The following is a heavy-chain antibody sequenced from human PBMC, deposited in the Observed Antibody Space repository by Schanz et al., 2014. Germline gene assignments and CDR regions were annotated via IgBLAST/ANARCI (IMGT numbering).Heavy chain of an antibody. J-gene: IGHJ4*02. V-gene: IGHV1-69*04. CDR1: ADTFNNYG. CDR3: AKDDRFSEWSLLGH. CDR2: LMPMLGIT. Sequence: QVQLVQSGAEVKKPGSSVKVSCKTSADTFNNYGISWVRQAPGQGLEWMGRLMPMLGITKDAQKFEGRVTMTADKATSTAYMELSGLKSDDTAVYYCAKDDRFSEWSLLGHWGQGTLVTVSS. D-gene: IGHD3-3*01.